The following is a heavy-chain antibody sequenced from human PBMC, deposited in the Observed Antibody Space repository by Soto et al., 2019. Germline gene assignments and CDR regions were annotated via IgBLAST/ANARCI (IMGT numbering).Heavy chain of an antibody. J-gene: IGHJ3*02. Sequence: GASVTVACTASGYTVTSYGISWVQQAPGQGLEWMGWISAYNGNTNYAQKLQGRVTMTTDTSTSTAYMELRSLRSDDTAVYYCARGEIIPHRAPNAFDIWGQGTMVTVSS. CDR1: GYTVTSYG. CDR2: ISAYNGNT. D-gene: IGHD3-10*01. V-gene: IGHV1-18*01. CDR3: ARGEIIPHRAPNAFDI.